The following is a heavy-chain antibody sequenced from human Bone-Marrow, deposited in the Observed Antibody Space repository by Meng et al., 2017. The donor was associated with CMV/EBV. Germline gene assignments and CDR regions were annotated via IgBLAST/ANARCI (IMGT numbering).Heavy chain of an antibody. V-gene: IGHV6-1*01. CDR2: TYYRSKWYN. J-gene: IGHJ6*02. CDR1: GVSVSSNSAA. D-gene: IGHD6-13*01. CDR3: ARDRSSWNYYYYGMDV. Sequence: SETLSLTCAISGVSVSSNSAAWNWIRQSPSRGLEWLGRTYYRSKWYNDYAVSVKSRITINPDTSKNQFSLQLNSVTPEDTAVYYCARDRSSWNYYYYGMDVWGQGTTVTVSS.